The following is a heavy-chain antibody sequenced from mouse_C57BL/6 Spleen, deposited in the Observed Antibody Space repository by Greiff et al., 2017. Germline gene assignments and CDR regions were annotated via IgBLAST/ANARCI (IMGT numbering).Heavy chain of an antibody. CDR2: IYPRSGNT. CDR1: GYTFTSYG. Sequence: QVHVKQSGAELARPGASVKLSCKASGYTFTSYGISWVKQRTGQGLEWIGEIYPRSGNTYYNEKFKGKATLTADKSSSTAYMELRSLTSEDSAVYFCARGGSSGYGDYWGQGTTLTVSS. CDR3: ARGGSSGYGDY. D-gene: IGHD3-2*02. J-gene: IGHJ2*01. V-gene: IGHV1-81*01.